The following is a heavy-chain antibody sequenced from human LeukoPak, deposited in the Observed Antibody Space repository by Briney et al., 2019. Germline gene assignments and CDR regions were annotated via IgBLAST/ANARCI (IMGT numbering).Heavy chain of an antibody. CDR3: ARASVGATTRFDY. V-gene: IGHV4-59*01. CDR1: AGSISSYY. D-gene: IGHD1-26*01. CDR2: IYYSGST. Sequence: SETLSLTCTVSAGSISSYYWSWIRQPPGKGLEWIGYIYYSGSTNYNPSLKSRVTISVDTSKNQFSLKLSSVTAADTAVYYCARASVGATTRFDYWGQGTLVTVSS. J-gene: IGHJ4*02.